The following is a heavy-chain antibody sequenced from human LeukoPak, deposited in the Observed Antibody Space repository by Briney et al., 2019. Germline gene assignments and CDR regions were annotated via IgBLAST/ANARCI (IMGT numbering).Heavy chain of an antibody. Sequence: GGSLRLSCAASGFTFSSYGMHWVRQAPGKGLEWVAVISYDGSNKYYADSVKGRFTISRDNSKNTLYLQMNSLRAEDTAVYYCANDKSWSYYDYVWGSYRDAFDIWGQGTMVTVSS. D-gene: IGHD3-16*02. CDR1: GFTFSSYG. V-gene: IGHV3-30*18. CDR2: ISYDGSNK. CDR3: ANDKSWSYYDYVWGSYRDAFDI. J-gene: IGHJ3*02.